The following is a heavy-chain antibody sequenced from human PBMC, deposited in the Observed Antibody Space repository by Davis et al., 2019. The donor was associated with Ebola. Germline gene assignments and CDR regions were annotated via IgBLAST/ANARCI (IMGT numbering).Heavy chain of an antibody. V-gene: IGHV3-66*01. Sequence: GGSLRLSCAASGFTVSNNCMSWVRQAPGKGLEWASNIYSGGSTYYADSVKGRFTISRDTSKNTLYLQMNSLRVEDTAVYYCARWSGSYRYVFDYWGQGTLVTVSS. CDR1: GFTVSNNC. D-gene: IGHD1-26*01. CDR3: ARWSGSYRYVFDY. CDR2: IYSGGST. J-gene: IGHJ4*02.